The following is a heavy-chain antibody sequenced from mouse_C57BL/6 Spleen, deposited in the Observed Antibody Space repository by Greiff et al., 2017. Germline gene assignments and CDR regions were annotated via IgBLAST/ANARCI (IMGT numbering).Heavy chain of an antibody. D-gene: IGHD1-1*01. CDR3: AMVYYGGSSGYFDV. CDR1: GFTFSSYA. J-gene: IGHJ1*03. V-gene: IGHV5-4*03. Sequence: EVKLMESGGGLVKPGGSLKLSCAASGFTFSSYAMSWVRQTPEKRLEWVATISDGGSYTYYPDNVQGRFTISRDNAKNNLYLQMSRLKSEDTAMYYCAMVYYGGSSGYFDVWGTGTTVTVSS. CDR2: ISDGGSYT.